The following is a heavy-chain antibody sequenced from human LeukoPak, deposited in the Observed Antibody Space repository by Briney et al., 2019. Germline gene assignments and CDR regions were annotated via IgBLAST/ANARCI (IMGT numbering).Heavy chain of an antibody. V-gene: IGHV1-18*01. CDR3: ARVAGGFYDSSGYYYLDY. Sequence: ASVKVSCKASGGTFSSYAISWVRQAPGQGLEWMGWISAYNGNTNYAQKLQGRVTMTTDTSTSTAYMELRSLRSDDTAVYYCARVAGGFYDSSGYYYLDYWGQGTLVTVSS. D-gene: IGHD3-22*01. CDR1: GGTFSSYA. CDR2: ISAYNGNT. J-gene: IGHJ4*02.